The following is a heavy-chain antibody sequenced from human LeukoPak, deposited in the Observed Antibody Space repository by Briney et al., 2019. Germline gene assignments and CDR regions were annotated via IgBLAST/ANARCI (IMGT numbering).Heavy chain of an antibody. Sequence: SVKVSCKASGFTFTTSTVQWVRQARGQRLEWMGWIVVGTGNTDYAQKFQERVTITRDMSTGAAYMGLSSLRSEDTAVYYCAAKPDSFVSFDYWGQGTLVTVSS. CDR1: GFTFTTST. D-gene: IGHD5-18*01. CDR3: AAKPDSFVSFDY. CDR2: IVVGTGNT. J-gene: IGHJ4*02. V-gene: IGHV1-58*01.